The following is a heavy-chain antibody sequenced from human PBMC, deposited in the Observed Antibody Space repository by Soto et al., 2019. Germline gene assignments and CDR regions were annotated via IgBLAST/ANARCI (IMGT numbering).Heavy chain of an antibody. V-gene: IGHV1-46*01. CDR3: ARVEELWVYFDY. CDR1: GYTFTSHY. CDR2: INPSGGST. Sequence: ASVKVSCKASGYTFTSHYMHWVRQAPGQGLEWMGIINPSGGSTSYAQKFQGRVTMTRDTSTSTVYMELSSLRSEDTAVYYCARVEELWVYFDYWGQGTLVTVSS. J-gene: IGHJ4*02. D-gene: IGHD5-18*01.